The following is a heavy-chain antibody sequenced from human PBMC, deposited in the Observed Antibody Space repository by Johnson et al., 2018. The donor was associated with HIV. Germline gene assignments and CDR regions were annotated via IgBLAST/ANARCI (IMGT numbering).Heavy chain of an antibody. Sequence: VQLVESGGGVVQPGGSLRLSCAASGFTFSNYGMHWVRQAPGKGLEWVAFIRYDGSDKYYGDSVKGRFTVSRDNSKNTLYLQMNGLGPEETAVYYCAKDGRDYLRALDIWGQGTMVTVSS. CDR2: IRYDGSDK. CDR3: AKDGRDYLRALDI. CDR1: GFTFSNYG. V-gene: IGHV3-30*02. D-gene: IGHD5-24*01. J-gene: IGHJ3*02.